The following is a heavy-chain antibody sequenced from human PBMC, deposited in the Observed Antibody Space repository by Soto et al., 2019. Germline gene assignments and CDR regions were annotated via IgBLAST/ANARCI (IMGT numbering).Heavy chain of an antibody. CDR3: ARDLGYGRYYYYGMDV. D-gene: IGHD4-17*01. Sequence: ASVKVSCKASGYTFTSYAMHWVRQAPGQRLEWMGWINPNSGGTNYAQKFQGWVTMTRDTSISTAYMELSRLRSDDTAVYYCARDLGYGRYYYYGMDVWGQGTTVTVSS. J-gene: IGHJ6*02. V-gene: IGHV1-2*04. CDR2: INPNSGGT. CDR1: GYTFTSYA.